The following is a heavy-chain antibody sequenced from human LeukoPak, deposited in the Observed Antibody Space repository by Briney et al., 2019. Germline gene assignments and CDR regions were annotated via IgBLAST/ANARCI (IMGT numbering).Heavy chain of an antibody. V-gene: IGHV3-23*01. Sequence: GGSLRLSCAPSGFTFSSYVMTWVRQAPGRGLEWVSGISGSGVSTYYADSVKGRFTISRDNSKNTLYLQINSLRAEDTAIYYCAKGASSGWLLYWFDPWGQGTLVTVSS. D-gene: IGHD6-19*01. CDR3: AKGASSGWLLYWFDP. CDR1: GFTFSSYV. J-gene: IGHJ5*02. CDR2: ISGSGVST.